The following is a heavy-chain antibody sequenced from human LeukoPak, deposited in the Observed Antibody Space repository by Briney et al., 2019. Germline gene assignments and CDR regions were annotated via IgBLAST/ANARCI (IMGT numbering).Heavy chain of an antibody. Sequence: GVSLRLSCAASGFTFSNYEMNWVRQAPGRGLVWVSRFKRDGRITRKADSVKGRFTISRDNAKNTLYLQMNSLRAEDTAIYYCARDLSYRGIDYWGHGTLVTLPS. CDR1: GFTFSNYE. CDR2: FKRDGRIT. D-gene: IGHD1-26*01. CDR3: ARDLSYRGIDY. V-gene: IGHV3-74*01. J-gene: IGHJ4*01.